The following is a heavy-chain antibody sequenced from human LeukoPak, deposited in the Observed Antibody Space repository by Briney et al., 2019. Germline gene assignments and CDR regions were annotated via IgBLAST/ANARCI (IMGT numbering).Heavy chain of an antibody. CDR2: IWYDGSNK. V-gene: IGHV3-33*01. J-gene: IGHJ4*02. D-gene: IGHD6-6*01. Sequence: ESGGGVVQPGRSLRLSCAASGFTFSSYGMHWVRQAPGKGLEWVAVIWYDGSNKYYADSVKGRFTISRDNSKNTLYLQMNSLRAEDTAVYYCARERSIAVNWGQGTLVTVSS. CDR3: ARERSIAVN. CDR1: GFTFSSYG.